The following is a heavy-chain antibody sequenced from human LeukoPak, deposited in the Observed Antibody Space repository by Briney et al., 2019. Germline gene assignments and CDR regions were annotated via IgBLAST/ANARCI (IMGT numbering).Heavy chain of an antibody. CDR3: ARIYDILTGYSRDDAFDI. CDR2: INPNSGGT. J-gene: IGHJ3*02. V-gene: IGHV1-2*02. Sequence: ASVKVSCKASGYTFTGYYMHWVRQAPGQGLEWMGWINPNSGGTNYAQKFQGRVTMTRDTSISTAYMELSRLRSDDTAVYYCARIYDILTGYSRDDAFDIWGQGTMVTVSP. CDR1: GYTFTGYY. D-gene: IGHD3-9*01.